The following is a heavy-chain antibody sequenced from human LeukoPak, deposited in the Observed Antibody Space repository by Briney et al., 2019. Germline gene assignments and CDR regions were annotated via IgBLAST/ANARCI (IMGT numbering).Heavy chain of an antibody. J-gene: IGHJ6*03. CDR2: IIPIFGTA. CDR1: GGTFSSYA. Sequence: ASVKVSCKASGGTFSSYAISWVRQAPGQGLEWMGGIIPIFGTANYAQKFQGRVTITADKSTSTAYMELSSLRSEDTAVYYCARVQLKQNYYYYMDVWGKGTTVTISS. CDR3: ARVQLKQNYYYYMDV. D-gene: IGHD1-1*01. V-gene: IGHV1-69*06.